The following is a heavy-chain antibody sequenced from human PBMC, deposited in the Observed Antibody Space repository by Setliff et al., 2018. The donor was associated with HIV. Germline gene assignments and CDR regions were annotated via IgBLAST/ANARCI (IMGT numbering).Heavy chain of an antibody. V-gene: IGHV3-15*07. J-gene: IGHJ3*02. Sequence: PGGSLRLSCAASGFTFGKVWMNWVRQAQGKGLEWVGRIKSSRDGGTTDYAAPVKGRFTIPRDDSKNMLYLQMNSLKTEDTAVYHCTRGYSGVAIYAFDIWGQGTVVTVSS. CDR3: TRGYSGVAIYAFDI. D-gene: IGHD5-12*01. CDR1: GFTFGKVW. CDR2: IKSSRDGGTT.